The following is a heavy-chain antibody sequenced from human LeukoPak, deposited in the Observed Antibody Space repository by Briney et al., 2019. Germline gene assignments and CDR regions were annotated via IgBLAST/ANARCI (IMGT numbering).Heavy chain of an antibody. CDR3: GRQTRDGSGSRGYFFDF. D-gene: IGHD3-10*01. CDR2: IYPGDSDT. CDR1: GYIFTHNW. Sequence: GESLKISCQGSGYIFTHNWIGWVRQKPGKGLEWMGIIYPGDSDTRYSPSLEGQVTISVDKSSSTAYLQWSRLKASDTAIYYCGRQTRDGSGSRGYFFDFWGQGTLVTVSS. J-gene: IGHJ4*02. V-gene: IGHV5-51*01.